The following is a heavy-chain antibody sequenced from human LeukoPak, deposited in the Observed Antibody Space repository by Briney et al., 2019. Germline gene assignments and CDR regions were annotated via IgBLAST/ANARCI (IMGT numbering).Heavy chain of an antibody. CDR3: ASLGYSSSWYGDAFDI. CDR1: GFTFSDYY. D-gene: IGHD6-13*01. J-gene: IGHJ3*02. V-gene: IGHV3-11*04. CDR2: ISSSGSTI. Sequence: GGSLRLSCAASGFTFSDYYMSWIRQAPGKGLEWVSYISSSGSTIYYADSVKGRFTISRDNAKNSLYLQMNSLRAEDTAVYYCASLGYSSSWYGDAFDIWGQGTMVTVSS.